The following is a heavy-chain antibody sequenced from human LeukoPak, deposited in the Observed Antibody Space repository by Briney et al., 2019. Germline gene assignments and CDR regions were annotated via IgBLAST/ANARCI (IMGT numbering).Heavy chain of an antibody. D-gene: IGHD7-27*01. Sequence: PGGSLRLSCAASGFTVSSNYMSWVRQAPGKGLEWVSVIYGGGSTYYADSVKGRFTISRDNSKNTLYLQMNSLRAEDTAVYYCARVNWEAFDYWGQGTLVTVSS. CDR3: ARVNWEAFDY. CDR2: IYGGGST. CDR1: GFTVSSNY. V-gene: IGHV3-66*02. J-gene: IGHJ4*02.